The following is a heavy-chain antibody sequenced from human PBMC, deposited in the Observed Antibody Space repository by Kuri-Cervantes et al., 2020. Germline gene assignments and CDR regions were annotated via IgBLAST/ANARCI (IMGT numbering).Heavy chain of an antibody. Sequence: SVKVSCKASGGTFSSYAISWVRQAPGQGLEWMGGIIPIFGTANYAQKFQGRVTITADKSTSTAYMELSSLRSEDTAVYCCARVCSGGSCSPYYFYGMDVWGQGTTVTVSS. CDR2: IIPIFGTA. J-gene: IGHJ6*02. V-gene: IGHV1-69*06. CDR1: GGTFSSYA. CDR3: ARVCSGGSCSPYYFYGMDV. D-gene: IGHD2-15*01.